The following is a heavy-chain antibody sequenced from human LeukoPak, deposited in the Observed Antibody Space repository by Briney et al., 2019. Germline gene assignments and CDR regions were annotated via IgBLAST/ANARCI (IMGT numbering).Heavy chain of an antibody. Sequence: TSETLSLTFNVPGGSISSGSYYRSWIRQPAGKGLEWIGRIYTSGSTNYNPSLKSRVTISVDTSKNQFSLKLSSVTAADTAVYYCARSPLYYDSSGYYGRDYWGQGTLVTVSS. V-gene: IGHV4-61*02. D-gene: IGHD3-22*01. CDR2: IYTSGST. CDR1: GGSISSGSYY. J-gene: IGHJ4*02. CDR3: ARSPLYYDSSGYYGRDY.